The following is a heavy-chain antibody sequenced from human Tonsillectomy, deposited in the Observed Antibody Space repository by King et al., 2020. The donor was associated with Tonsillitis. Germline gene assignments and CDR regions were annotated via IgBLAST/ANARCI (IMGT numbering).Heavy chain of an antibody. D-gene: IGHD3-10*01. V-gene: IGHV3-30*05. CDR3: AGERRAYYYGSGTYFQAFDY. Sequence: VQLVESGGGVVQPGRSLRLSCAASGFSFSNYGMHWVRQAPGKGLEGVALISYDGVNKYYADSVKGRFTISRDNSKNTLYLQVNSLRAEDTAVYYCAGERRAYYYGSGTYFQAFDYWGQGTLVTVSS. CDR2: ISYDGVNK. CDR1: GFSFSNYG. J-gene: IGHJ4*02.